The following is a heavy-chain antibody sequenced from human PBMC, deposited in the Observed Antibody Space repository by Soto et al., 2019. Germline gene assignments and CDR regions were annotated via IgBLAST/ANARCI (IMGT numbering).Heavy chain of an antibody. CDR2: ISYDGSNK. D-gene: IGHD2-2*01. CDR1: GFTFSSYG. V-gene: IGHV3-30*18. J-gene: IGHJ6*02. Sequence: QVQLVESGGGVVQPGRSLRLSCAASGFTFSSYGMHWVRQAPGKGLEWVAVISYDGSNKYYADSVKGRFTISRDNSKNTLYLQMNSLRAEDTAVYYCAKDRGGTSYGMDVWGQGTTVTVSS. CDR3: AKDRGGTSYGMDV.